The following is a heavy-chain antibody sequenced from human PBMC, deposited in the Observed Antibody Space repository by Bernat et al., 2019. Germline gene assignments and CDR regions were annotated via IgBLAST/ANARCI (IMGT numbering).Heavy chain of an antibody. V-gene: IGHV3-30-3*01. CDR1: GFTFSSYA. CDR2: ISYDGSNK. CDR3: ASGWDIAMVSDY. D-gene: IGHD5-18*01. Sequence: QVQLVESGGGVVQPGRSLRLSCAASGFTFSSYAMHWVRQAPGKGLEWVAVISYDGSNKYYADSVKGRFTISRDNSKNTLYLQMNSLRAEDTAVYYCASGWDIAMVSDYWGQGTLVTVSS. J-gene: IGHJ4*02.